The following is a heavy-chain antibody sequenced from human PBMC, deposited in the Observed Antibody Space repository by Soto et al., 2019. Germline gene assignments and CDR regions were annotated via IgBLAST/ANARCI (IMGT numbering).Heavy chain of an antibody. V-gene: IGHV4-4*02. J-gene: IGHJ5*02. Sequence: SETLSLTCAVSGGSISSSNWWRWVRQPPGKGLEWIGGIYHTGNAYYNPSLKSRVTISVDTSKNQFSLKLTSVTAADAALYYCARDFFDSSDYTTNWFDPWGQGTLVTVSS. CDR3: ARDFFDSSDYTTNWFDP. CDR1: GGSISSSNW. D-gene: IGHD3-22*01. CDR2: IYHTGNA.